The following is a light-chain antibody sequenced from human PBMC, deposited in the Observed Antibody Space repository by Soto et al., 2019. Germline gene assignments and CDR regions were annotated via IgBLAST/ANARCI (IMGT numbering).Light chain of an antibody. CDR3: AAWDHRLCGYV. Sequence: QSVLNQPPSASGTPGQRVTFTCPGRSPIKESNYVYWYKHLPGPSPKCLFYRNNQRPSAVPDRFSVSKSGTSASLAINGLRSEYEADYYCAAWDHRLCGYVFRTGTKVTVL. V-gene: IGLV1-47*01. CDR1: SPIKESNY. CDR2: RNN. J-gene: IGLJ1*01.